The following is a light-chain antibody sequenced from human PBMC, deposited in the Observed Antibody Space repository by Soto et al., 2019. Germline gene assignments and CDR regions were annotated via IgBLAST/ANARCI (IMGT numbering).Light chain of an antibody. Sequence: DIVMTQSPDSLAVSLGERATINCKSSQSVLYSSNNENYLAWYQQKPGQPPKLLIYWASTRESGVPDRFSGSGSGTDFTLSISSLQAEDVAVYYCQQYYGNPRTFGQGTKLEIK. CDR3: QQYYGNPRT. J-gene: IGKJ2*01. CDR1: QSVLYSSNNENY. CDR2: WAS. V-gene: IGKV4-1*01.